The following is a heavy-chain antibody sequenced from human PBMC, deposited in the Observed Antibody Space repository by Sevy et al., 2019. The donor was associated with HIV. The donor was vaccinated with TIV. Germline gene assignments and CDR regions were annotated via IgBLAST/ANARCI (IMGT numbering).Heavy chain of an antibody. CDR1: GFTFGDYA. Sequence: GGSLRLSCTASGFTFGDYAMSWFRQAPGKGLEWVGFIKTKTYSGTTEYAASVKGRLITSRDDSKNIAYLQMNSLKTEDTAVYYCTRDLYGSGWFYFDYWGQGTLVTVSS. V-gene: IGHV3-49*03. CDR3: TRDLYGSGWFYFDY. CDR2: IKTKTYSGTT. D-gene: IGHD6-19*01. J-gene: IGHJ4*02.